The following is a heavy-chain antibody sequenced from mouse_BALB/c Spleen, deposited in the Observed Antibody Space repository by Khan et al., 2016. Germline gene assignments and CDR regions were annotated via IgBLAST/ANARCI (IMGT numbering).Heavy chain of an antibody. CDR1: GFNIKDYY. J-gene: IGHJ4*01. CDR2: LDPENGDT. Sequence: VQLQQSGAELVRSGASVKLSCTASGFNIKDYYMHWVKQRPEQGLEWIGWLDPENGDTVYAPKFQGKATMTADTSSNTAYLQLSSLTSEDTADYNCKACDYNAMDYWSQGTSVTVSS. CDR3: KACDYNAMDY. V-gene: IGHV14-4*02.